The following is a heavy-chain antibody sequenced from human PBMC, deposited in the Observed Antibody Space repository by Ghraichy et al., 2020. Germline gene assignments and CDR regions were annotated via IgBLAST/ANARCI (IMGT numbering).Heavy chain of an antibody. CDR1: GYTFTSYG. V-gene: IGHV1-18*04. Sequence: ASVKVSCKASGYTFTSYGISWVRQAPGQGLEWMGWISAYNGNTNYAQKLQGRVTMTTDTSTSTAYMELRSLRSDDTAVYYCASEKRIAAADVRPYYYYGMDVWGQGTTVTVSS. CDR2: ISAYNGNT. J-gene: IGHJ6*02. CDR3: ASEKRIAAADVRPYYYYGMDV. D-gene: IGHD6-13*01.